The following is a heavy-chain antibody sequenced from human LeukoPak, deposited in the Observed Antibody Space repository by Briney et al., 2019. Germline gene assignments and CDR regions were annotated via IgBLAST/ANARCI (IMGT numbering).Heavy chain of an antibody. CDR2: ISAASETI. J-gene: IGHJ6*02. CDR3: ARRPAIAVAGVYYYGMDV. D-gene: IGHD6-19*01. V-gene: IGHV3-23*01. CDR1: GFTFSSYS. Sequence: GSLRLSCAASGFTFSSYSMNWVRQAPGTGLEWVSAISAASETIYYADSVKGRFTISRDNSKNTLYLQINSLRVEDTGVYYCARRPAIAVAGVYYYGMDVWGQGTTVTVSS.